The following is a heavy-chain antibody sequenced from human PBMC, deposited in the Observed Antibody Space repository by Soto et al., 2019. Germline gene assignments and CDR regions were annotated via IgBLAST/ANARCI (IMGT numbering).Heavy chain of an antibody. J-gene: IGHJ6*03. V-gene: IGHV3-11*01. D-gene: IGHD3-9*01. CDR2: ISSSGSTI. CDR1: GFTFSDYY. CDR3: ARHNNHINYDILTGYQTYYYYYMDV. Sequence: PGGSLRLSCAASGFTFSDYYMSWIRQAPGKGLEWVSYISSSGSTIYYADSVKGRFTISRDNAKNSLYLQMNSLRAEDTAVYYCARHNNHINYDILTGYQTYYYYYMDVWGKGTTVTVSS.